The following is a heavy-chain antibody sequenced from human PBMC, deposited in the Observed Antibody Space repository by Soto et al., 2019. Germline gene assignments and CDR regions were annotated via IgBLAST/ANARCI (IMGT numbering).Heavy chain of an antibody. Sequence: LSLTCTVSGGSISSGGYYWSWIRQHPGKGLEWIEYIYYSGSTYYNPSLKSRVTISVDTSKNQFSLKLSSVTAADTAVYYCAREASTDWFDPWGQGTLVTVSS. J-gene: IGHJ5*02. CDR1: GGSISSGGYY. V-gene: IGHV4-31*03. CDR2: IYYSGST. CDR3: AREASTDWFDP.